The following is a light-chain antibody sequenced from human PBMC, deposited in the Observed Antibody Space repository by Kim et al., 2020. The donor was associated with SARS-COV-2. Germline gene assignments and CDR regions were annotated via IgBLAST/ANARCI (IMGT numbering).Light chain of an antibody. CDR2: EVN. Sequence: QSALTQPASVSGSPGQSITISCTGTSSDVGGYNQVSWYQHHPGKAPKLIIYEVNKRPSGVSNRFSGSKSGNTASLTVSGLQTEDEADYYCSPYTSIINRVFGGGTQLTVL. V-gene: IGLV2-14*01. J-gene: IGLJ3*02. CDR3: SPYTSIINRV. CDR1: SSDVGGYNQ.